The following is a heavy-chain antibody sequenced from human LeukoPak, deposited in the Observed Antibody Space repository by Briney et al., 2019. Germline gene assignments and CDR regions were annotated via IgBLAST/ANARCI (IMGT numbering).Heavy chain of an antibody. Sequence: PSETLSLTCTVSGGSISSYYWSWIRQPPGKGLEWIGEINHSGSTNYNPSLKSRVTISVDTSKNQFSLKLSSVTAADTAVYYCARQGSGYDFWSGYWSVFDFWGQGTLVTVSS. D-gene: IGHD3-3*01. CDR1: GGSISSYY. J-gene: IGHJ4*02. V-gene: IGHV4-34*01. CDR2: INHSGST. CDR3: ARQGSGYDFWSGYWSVFDF.